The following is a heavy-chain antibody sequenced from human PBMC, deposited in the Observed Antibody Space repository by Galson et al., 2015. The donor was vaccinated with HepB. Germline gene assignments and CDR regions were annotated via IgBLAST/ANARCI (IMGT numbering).Heavy chain of an antibody. Sequence: SLRLSCAASGFTFSFSSMSWVRQAPGKGLEWVAYIGTTGSIYYADSVKGRFTISRDSAKNSLYLQMNSLTDEDTAVYYCARDSNWAFDYWGQGTLVIVSS. J-gene: IGHJ4*02. D-gene: IGHD4-11*01. CDR3: ARDSNWAFDY. CDR2: IGTTGSI. V-gene: IGHV3-48*02. CDR1: GFTFSFSS.